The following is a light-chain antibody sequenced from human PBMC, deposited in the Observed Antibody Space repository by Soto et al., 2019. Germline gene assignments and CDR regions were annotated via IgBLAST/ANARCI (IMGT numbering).Light chain of an antibody. CDR3: QQYHSYVFT. Sequence: DIQMTQSPPTLSASVGDKVTITCRASQNVNKWLAWYQQKPGKAPKLLIFDGSDLESGVPSRFSGSGSGTEFTLTISGLQAEDYATYYCQQYHSYVFTFDPGTTVDFK. CDR2: DGS. V-gene: IGKV1-5*01. J-gene: IGKJ3*01. CDR1: QNVNKW.